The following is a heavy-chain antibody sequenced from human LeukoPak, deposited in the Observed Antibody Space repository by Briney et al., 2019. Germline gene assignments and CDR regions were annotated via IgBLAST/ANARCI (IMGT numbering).Heavy chain of an antibody. CDR3: ARGWMVTTNYYMDV. CDR1: GGSFSGYY. V-gene: IGHV4-34*01. Sequence: SETLSLTCAAYGGSFSGYYWSWIRQPPGKGLEWIGEINHSGSTNYNPSLKSRVTISVDTSKNQFSLKLSSVTAADTAVYYCARGWMVTTNYYMDVWGKGTTVTVSS. CDR2: INHSGST. J-gene: IGHJ6*03. D-gene: IGHD4-17*01.